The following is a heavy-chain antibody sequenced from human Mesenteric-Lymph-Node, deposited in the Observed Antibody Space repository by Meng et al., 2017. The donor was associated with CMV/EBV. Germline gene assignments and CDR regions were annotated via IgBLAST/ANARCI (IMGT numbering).Heavy chain of an antibody. CDR2: IRSKAYGGTI. CDR3: TRAAGAYNYYFDY. V-gene: IGHV3-49*04. J-gene: IGHJ4*02. Sequence: GESLKISCTASGFTFGDYAVNWVRPAPGKGLELVGFIRSKAYGGTIEYASSVKGRFTISRDDSKNIGYLQMNSLTTEDTALYFCTRAAGAYNYYFDYWGQGTLVTVSS. CDR1: GFTFGDYA. D-gene: IGHD5-24*01.